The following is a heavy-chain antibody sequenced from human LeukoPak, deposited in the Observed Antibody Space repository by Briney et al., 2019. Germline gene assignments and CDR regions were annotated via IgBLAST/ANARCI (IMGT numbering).Heavy chain of an antibody. Sequence: PGGSLRLSCATSGFSFTDYPMNWVRQAPGKGLEWISNIRTTAEGAKYAYYADSVKGQVTISRDDGKNTLYLHMNSLRDDDTAVYYCATDKRYAFDYWGQGILVTVSS. V-gene: IGHV3-48*02. CDR1: GFSFTDYP. D-gene: IGHD3-9*01. CDR2: IRTTAEGAKYA. CDR3: ATDKRYAFDY. J-gene: IGHJ4*02.